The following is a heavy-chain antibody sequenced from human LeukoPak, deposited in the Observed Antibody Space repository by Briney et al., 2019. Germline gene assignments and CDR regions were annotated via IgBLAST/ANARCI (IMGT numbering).Heavy chain of an antibody. D-gene: IGHD2-15*01. CDR2: INWNGGNT. CDR3: ARDWGYCSGGSCYSKRAFDI. Sequence: GGSLRLSCAASGFTFDDYGMSWFRQAPGKGLEWVSGINWNGGNTGYADSVKGRFTISRDNAKNSLYLQMNSLRAEDTALYYCARDWGYCSGGSCYSKRAFDIWGQGTRVTVSS. J-gene: IGHJ3*02. CDR1: GFTFDDYG. V-gene: IGHV3-20*04.